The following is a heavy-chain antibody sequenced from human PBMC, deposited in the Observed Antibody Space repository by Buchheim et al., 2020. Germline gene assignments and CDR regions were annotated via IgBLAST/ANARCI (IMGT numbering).Heavy chain of an antibody. CDR1: GFTFGDYA. J-gene: IGHJ4*02. Sequence: EVQLVESGGGLVQPGRSLRLSCTASGFTFGDYAMSWFRQAPGKGLEWVGFIRSKAYGGTTEYAASVKGRFTISRDDSKSIAYLQMNSLKTEDTAVYYCTRDEEEWFRELLRPEEDYWGQGTL. V-gene: IGHV3-49*03. CDR2: IRSKAYGGTT. D-gene: IGHD3-10*01. CDR3: TRDEEEWFRELLRPEEDY.